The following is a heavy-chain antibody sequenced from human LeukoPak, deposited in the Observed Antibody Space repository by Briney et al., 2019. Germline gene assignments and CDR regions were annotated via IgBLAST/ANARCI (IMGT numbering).Heavy chain of an antibody. CDR1: GFTFSNYA. V-gene: IGHV3-53*01. CDR3: ARGQTLAFEY. CDR2: IYTGGTT. Sequence: GGSLRLSCAASGFTFSNYAMTWVRQAPGKGLEWVSIIYTGGTTYYADSVKGRFTISRDNSKNALYLQMTSLRAEDTAVYYCARGQTLAFEYWGQGARVTVSS. J-gene: IGHJ4*02.